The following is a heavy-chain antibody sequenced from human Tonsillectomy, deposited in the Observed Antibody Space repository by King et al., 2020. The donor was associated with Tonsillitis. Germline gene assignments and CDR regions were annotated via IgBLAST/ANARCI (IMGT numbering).Heavy chain of an antibody. D-gene: IGHD3-16*01. J-gene: IGHJ3*02. CDR1: GYSFTNFW. CDR2: IYPGDSDT. Sequence: VQLVESGAEVKKPGESLKISCKGSGYSFTNFWIGWVRQMPGKGLEWMGIIYPGDSDTIYSPSFQGQVTTSADKSITTAYLQWSSLKASDTAMYYCAREWGDDAFDIWGQGTMVTVSS. CDR3: AREWGDDAFDI. V-gene: IGHV5-51*01.